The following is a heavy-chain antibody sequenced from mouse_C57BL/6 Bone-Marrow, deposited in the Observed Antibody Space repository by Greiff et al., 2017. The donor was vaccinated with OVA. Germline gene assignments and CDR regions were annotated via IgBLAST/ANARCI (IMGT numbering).Heavy chain of an antibody. Sequence: QVQLQQPGAELVMPGASVKLSCKASGYTFTSYWMHWVKQRPGQGLEWIGEIDPSDSYTNYNQKFKGKSTFTVDKSSSTAYMQLSSLTSEDSAVYYCAREWDEYGSESGLDYWGQGTLVTVSA. CDR2: IDPSDSYT. CDR1: GYTFTSYW. J-gene: IGHJ3*01. CDR3: AREWDEYGSESGLDY. V-gene: IGHV1-69*01. D-gene: IGHD1-1*01.